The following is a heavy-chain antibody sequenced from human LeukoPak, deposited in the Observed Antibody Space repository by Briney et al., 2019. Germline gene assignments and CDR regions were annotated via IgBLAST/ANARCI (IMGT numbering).Heavy chain of an antibody. V-gene: IGHV3-30-3*02. CDR2: ISYDGSNK. J-gene: IGHJ5*02. D-gene: IGHD3-22*01. CDR1: GFTFSSYA. CDR3: AKKDSGGSYNWFDP. Sequence: GGSLRLSCAASGFTFSSYAMHWVRQAPGKGLEWVAVISYDGSNKYYADSVKGRFTVSRDNSKNIVFLQMNNLRAEDTAVYYCAKKDSGGSYNWFDPWGQGTLVTVSS.